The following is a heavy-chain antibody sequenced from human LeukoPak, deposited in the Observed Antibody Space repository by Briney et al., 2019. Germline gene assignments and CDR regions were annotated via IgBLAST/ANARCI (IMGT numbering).Heavy chain of an antibody. CDR3: ANEGDTAMDY. D-gene: IGHD5-18*01. Sequence: SETLSLTCTVSGGSISSSSYYWGWIRQPQGKGLEWIGSIYYSGSTYYNPCLKGRVTISVDTSKNQFSLKLSSVTAADTAVYYCANEGDTAMDYWGQGTLVTVSS. J-gene: IGHJ4*02. CDR2: IYYSGST. V-gene: IGHV4-39*01. CDR1: GGSISSSSYY.